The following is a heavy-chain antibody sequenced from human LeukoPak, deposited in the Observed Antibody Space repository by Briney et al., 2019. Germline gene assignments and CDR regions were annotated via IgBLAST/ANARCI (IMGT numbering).Heavy chain of an antibody. CDR3: AGQPTGFPNWFDP. V-gene: IGHV4-39*01. D-gene: IGHD2-8*02. CDR1: GGSIISSSYN. CDR2: IYYSGTT. J-gene: IGHJ5*02. Sequence: TPSETLSLTCTVSGGSIISSSYNWGWIRQPPGKGLEWIGTIYYSGTTYYNPSLKTRVTISVDTSKNEFSLKVNSVTAADTALYYCAGQPTGFPNWFDPWGQGTRVTVSS.